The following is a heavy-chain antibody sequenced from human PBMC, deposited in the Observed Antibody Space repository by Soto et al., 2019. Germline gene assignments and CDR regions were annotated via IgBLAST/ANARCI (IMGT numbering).Heavy chain of an antibody. V-gene: IGHV4-39*01. CDR1: GGSISSSSYY. Sequence: SETLSLTCSVSGGSISSSSYYWGWIRQPPGKGLEWIGSIYYSGSTYYNPSLKSRVTISVDTSKNQFALKLTSVTAADTAVYCCARRAPFYCINTSCSNDYYYGLDVWGQGTTVT. D-gene: IGHD2-2*01. CDR3: ARRAPFYCINTSCSNDYYYGLDV. J-gene: IGHJ6*02. CDR2: IYYSGST.